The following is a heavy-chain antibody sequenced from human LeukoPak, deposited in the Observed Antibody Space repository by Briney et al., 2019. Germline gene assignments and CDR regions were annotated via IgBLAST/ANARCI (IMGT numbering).Heavy chain of an antibody. CDR1: GYTLTESS. CDR2: INPNGGIT. CDR3: ARKMTNYYGSGSYLLSWFDP. V-gene: IGHV1-46*01. J-gene: IGHJ5*02. Sequence: ASVKVSCKVSGYTLTESSMHWVRQAPGKGLEWMGIINPNGGITTYAQKFQGRVTMTRDTSTSTVYMELSSLRSEDTALYYCARKMTNYYGSGSYLLSWFDPWGQGTLVTVSS. D-gene: IGHD3-10*01.